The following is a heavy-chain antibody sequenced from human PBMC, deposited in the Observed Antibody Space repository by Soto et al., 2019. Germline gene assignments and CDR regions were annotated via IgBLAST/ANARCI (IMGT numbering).Heavy chain of an antibody. V-gene: IGHV3-23*01. CDR3: AKAWQVIGYCSSTSCYTRSRYYGMDV. CDR2: ISGSGGST. J-gene: IGHJ6*02. Sequence: PGGSLRLSCAASGFTFSSYAMIWVRQAPGKGLEWVSAISGSGGSTYYADSVKGRFTISRDNSKNTLYLQMNSLRAEDTAVYYCAKAWQVIGYCSSTSCYTRSRYYGMDVWGQGTTVTVSS. CDR1: GFTFSSYA. D-gene: IGHD2-2*02.